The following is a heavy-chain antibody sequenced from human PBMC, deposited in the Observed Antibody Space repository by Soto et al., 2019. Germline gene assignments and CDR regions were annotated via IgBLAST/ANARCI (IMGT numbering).Heavy chain of an antibody. CDR1: GFTFDDYA. CDR3: AKDRGSGSYYQDY. V-gene: IGHV3-9*01. CDR2: ISWNSGSI. Sequence: GGSLRLSCAASGFTFDDYAMHWVRQAPGKGLEWVSGISWNSGSIGYADSVKGRFTISRDNAKNSLYLQMNSLRAEDTALYYCAKDRGSGSYYQDYWGQGTLVTVSS. J-gene: IGHJ4*02. D-gene: IGHD3-10*01.